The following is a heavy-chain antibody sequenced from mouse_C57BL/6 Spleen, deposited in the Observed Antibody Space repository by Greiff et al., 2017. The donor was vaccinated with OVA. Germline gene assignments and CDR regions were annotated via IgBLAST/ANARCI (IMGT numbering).Heavy chain of an antibody. CDR1: GYTFTDYY. D-gene: IGHD5-5*01. Sequence: EVQLQQSGPELVKPGASVKISCKASGYTFTDYYMNWVKQSHGKSLEWIGDINPNNGGTSYNQKFKGKATLTVDKSSSTAYMELRSLTSEDSAVYYCASYHDWFAYWGQGTLVTVSA. J-gene: IGHJ3*01. CDR3: ASYHDWFAY. CDR2: INPNNGGT. V-gene: IGHV1-26*01.